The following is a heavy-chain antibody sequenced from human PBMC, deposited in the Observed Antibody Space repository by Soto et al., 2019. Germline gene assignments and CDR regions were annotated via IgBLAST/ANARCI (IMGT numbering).Heavy chain of an antibody. Sequence: GGSLRLSCAASEFTVTNNEMSWVRQAPGKGLEWVSILYSGGNTYYADSVEGRFTISRDGSKNTLYLHMNSLRAEDTAVYYCALRRVAYADFWGQGTRVTVSA. CDR3: ALRRVAYADF. CDR1: EFTVTNNE. V-gene: IGHV3-53*01. J-gene: IGHJ4*02. D-gene: IGHD2-2*01. CDR2: LYSGGNT.